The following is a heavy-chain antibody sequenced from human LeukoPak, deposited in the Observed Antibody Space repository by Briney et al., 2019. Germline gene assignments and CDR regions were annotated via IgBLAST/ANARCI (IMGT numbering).Heavy chain of an antibody. D-gene: IGHD3-22*01. Sequence: PSETLSLTCTVSGGSISSYYWSWIRQPAGKGLEWIGRIYTSGSTNYNPSLKSRVTVSVDTSKNQFSLKLSSVTAADTAVYYCARGLTKYDSSGYYLYYWGQGTLVTVSS. CDR2: IYTSGST. CDR3: ARGLTKYDSSGYYLYY. CDR1: GGSISSYY. V-gene: IGHV4-4*07. J-gene: IGHJ4*02.